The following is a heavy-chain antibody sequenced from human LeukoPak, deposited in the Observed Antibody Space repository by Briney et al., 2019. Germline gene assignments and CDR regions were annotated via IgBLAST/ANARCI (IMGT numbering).Heavy chain of an antibody. V-gene: IGHV3-11*04. Sequence: GGSLRLSCAASGFTFSDYCMNWIRQAPGKGLEWISHIVGRGSTISYADSVKGRFTISRDNAKNSLYLQMNSLRAEDTAVYYCARDRGITMVRGVLDYWGQGTLVTVSS. CDR1: GFTFSDYC. J-gene: IGHJ4*02. CDR3: ARDRGITMVRGVLDY. CDR2: IVGRGSTI. D-gene: IGHD3-10*01.